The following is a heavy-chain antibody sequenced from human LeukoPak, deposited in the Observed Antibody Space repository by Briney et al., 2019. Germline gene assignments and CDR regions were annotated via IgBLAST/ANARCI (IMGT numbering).Heavy chain of an antibody. Sequence: SETLSLTCTVSGGSISSDSWSWIRQPPGKGLEWIGYISYIGSTNYNPSLKSRVTISIDTSKNQFSLKLNSVTAADTAVYYCARDNNYYGSGSYHDYWGQGTLVTVSS. CDR3: ARDNNYYGSGSYHDY. CDR1: GGSISSDS. D-gene: IGHD3-10*01. V-gene: IGHV4-59*12. CDR2: ISYIGST. J-gene: IGHJ4*02.